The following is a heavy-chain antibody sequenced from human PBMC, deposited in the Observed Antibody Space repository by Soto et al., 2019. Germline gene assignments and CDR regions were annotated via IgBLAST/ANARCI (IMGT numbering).Heavy chain of an antibody. J-gene: IGHJ6*02. CDR3: IRDSSTNVGCQNHRYCMDV. Sequence: SQSLSLTCAISGDSVSSNSAAWNWIRQSPSRGLEWLGRTYYRSKWYNDFAGSVKSRITITPDTSKNQFSLQLNSVTPDDTAVYYRIRDSSTNVGCQNHRYCMDVWGQGTKDTVS. CDR1: GDSVSSNSAA. V-gene: IGHV6-1*01. D-gene: IGHD2-2*01. CDR2: TYYRSKWYN.